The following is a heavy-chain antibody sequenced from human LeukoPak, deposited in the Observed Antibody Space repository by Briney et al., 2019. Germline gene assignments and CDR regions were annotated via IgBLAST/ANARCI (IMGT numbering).Heavy chain of an antibody. CDR3: AKDLLVGATSPYYFDY. Sequence: PGGSLRLSCAVSGFTFSSYAMSWVRQAPGKGLEWVSAISGSGVSTYYADSVKGRFTVSRDNSKNTLYLQMNSLRAEDTAVYYCAKDLLVGATSPYYFDYWGQGTLVTVSS. CDR2: ISGSGVST. J-gene: IGHJ4*02. D-gene: IGHD1-26*01. CDR1: GFTFSSYA. V-gene: IGHV3-23*01.